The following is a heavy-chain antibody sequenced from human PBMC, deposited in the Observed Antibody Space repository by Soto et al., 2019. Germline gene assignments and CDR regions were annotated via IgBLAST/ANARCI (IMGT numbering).Heavy chain of an antibody. CDR3: AKDGDSITTNKPLDY. V-gene: IGHV1-69*13. D-gene: IGHD2-2*01. Sequence: ASVDVSCEAARGAFISYGSSFLQHSNGQGLEWMGGIIPIFGTANYAQKFQGRVTITADESTSTAYMELSSLRSEDTAVYYCAKDGDSITTNKPLDYCGPATPVSV. J-gene: IGHJ4*03. CDR2: IIPIFGTA. CDR1: RGAFISYG.